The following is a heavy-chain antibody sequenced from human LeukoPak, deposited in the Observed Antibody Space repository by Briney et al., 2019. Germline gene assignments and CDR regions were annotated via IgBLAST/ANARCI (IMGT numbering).Heavy chain of an antibody. D-gene: IGHD5-18*01. CDR2: IIPIFGTA. Sequence: SVTLSCTASGGTFSSYAISRVRQDPGQGLEWIGEIIPIFGTANYAQKFQGRVTITTDESTSTAYMGLSSLRSEDTAVYYCARVATDTAMVQSVSYYYYMDVWGKGTTVTVSS. CDR3: ARVATDTAMVQSVSYYYYMDV. CDR1: GGTFSSYA. J-gene: IGHJ6*03. V-gene: IGHV1-69*05.